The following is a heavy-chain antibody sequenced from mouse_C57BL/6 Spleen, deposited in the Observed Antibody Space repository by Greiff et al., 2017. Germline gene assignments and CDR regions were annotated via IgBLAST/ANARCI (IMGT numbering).Heavy chain of an antibody. V-gene: IGHV1-22*01. J-gene: IGHJ3*01. CDR1: GYTFTDYN. CDR2: INPNNGGT. D-gene: IGHD2-1*01. Sequence: EVQLQQSGPELVKPGASVKMSCKASGYTFTDYNMHWVKQSHGKSLEWIGYINPNNGGTSYNQKFKGKATLTVNKSFITGYMELRRLTSEDSAVYYCARDGNYFWFAYWGQGTLVTVSA. CDR3: ARDGNYFWFAY.